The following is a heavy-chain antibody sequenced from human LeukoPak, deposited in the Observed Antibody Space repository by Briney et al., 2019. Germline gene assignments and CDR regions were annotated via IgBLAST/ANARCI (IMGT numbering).Heavy chain of an antibody. D-gene: IGHD6-19*01. CDR1: GGSISSHY. J-gene: IGHJ4*02. CDR3: ARHRSGEGSGWFDFDY. CDR2: IYYSGST. V-gene: IGHV4-59*08. Sequence: SETLSLTCTVSGGSISSHYWSWIRQPPGKGLEWIGYIYYSGSTNYNPSLKSRVTISVDTSKNQFSLKLSSVTAADTAVYYCARHRSGEGSGWFDFDYWGQGTLVTVSS.